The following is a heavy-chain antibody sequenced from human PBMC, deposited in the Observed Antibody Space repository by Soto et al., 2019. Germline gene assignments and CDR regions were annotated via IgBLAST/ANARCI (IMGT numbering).Heavy chain of an antibody. CDR3: ARGGDISSWNY. CDR1: GGSMSSFY. Sequence: SETLSLTCTLSGGSMSSFYWSWIRQPPGKGLEWIGYIYYSGNTNYNPSLKSRVTISVDTSKNQFSLRLSSVTAADSAVYYCARGGDISSWNYWGQGTLVTVSS. D-gene: IGHD6-13*01. CDR2: IYYSGNT. J-gene: IGHJ4*02. V-gene: IGHV4-59*01.